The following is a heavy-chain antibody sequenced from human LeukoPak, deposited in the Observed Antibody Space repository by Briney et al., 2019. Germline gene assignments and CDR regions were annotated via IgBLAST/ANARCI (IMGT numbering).Heavy chain of an antibody. CDR2: INHSGST. CDR3: ARRGRKWIQLQGYYFDY. Sequence: SETLSLTCTVSGGSISSYYWSWIRQPPGKGLEWIGEINHSGSTNYNPSLKSRVTISVDTSKNQFSLKLSSVTAADTAVYYCARRGRKWIQLQGYYFDYWGQGTLVTVSS. CDR1: GGSISSYY. D-gene: IGHD5-18*01. J-gene: IGHJ4*02. V-gene: IGHV4-34*01.